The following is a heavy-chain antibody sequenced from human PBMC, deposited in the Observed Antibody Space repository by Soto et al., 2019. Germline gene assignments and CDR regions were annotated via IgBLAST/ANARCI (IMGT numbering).Heavy chain of an antibody. CDR3: ARAIGNWNYVRAIDY. Sequence: QVQLVQSGAEVKKPGASVKVSCKASGYTFTSYYMHWVRQAPGQGLGWMGIINPSGGSTSYAHKFQGRVTMTRDTSTSTGYMELSSLRSEDTAVSYCARAIGNWNYVRAIDYWGQGTLVTVSS. CDR2: INPSGGST. J-gene: IGHJ4*02. V-gene: IGHV1-46*01. D-gene: IGHD1-7*01. CDR1: GYTFTSYY.